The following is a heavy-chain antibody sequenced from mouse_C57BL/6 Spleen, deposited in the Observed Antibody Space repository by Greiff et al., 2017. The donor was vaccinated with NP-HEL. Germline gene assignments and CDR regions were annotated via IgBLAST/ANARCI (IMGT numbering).Heavy chain of an antibody. CDR1: GYTFTSYG. CDR2: IYPRSGNT. D-gene: IGHD2-4*01. CDR3: AREDYDHGMDY. V-gene: IGHV1-81*01. J-gene: IGHJ4*01. Sequence: VQLQQSGAELARPGASVKLSCKASGYTFTSYGISWVKQRTGQGLEWIGEIYPRSGNTYYNEKFKGKATLTADISSSTAYMELRSLTSEDSAVYFCAREDYDHGMDYWGQGTSVTVSS.